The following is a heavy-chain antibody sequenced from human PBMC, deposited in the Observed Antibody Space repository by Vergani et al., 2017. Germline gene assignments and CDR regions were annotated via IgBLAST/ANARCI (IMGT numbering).Heavy chain of an antibody. Sequence: QVQLVESGGGLVKPGGSLRLSCAASGFTFSDYYMSWIRQAPGKGREWVSYISSSGSTIYYADSVKGRFTISRDNAKKSLYLQMNSLRAEDTAVYYCARIMVYAMFFLSRIDPWGQGTLVTVSS. V-gene: IGHV3-11*01. CDR3: ARIMVYAMFFLSRIDP. D-gene: IGHD2-8*01. CDR2: ISSSGSTI. J-gene: IGHJ5*02. CDR1: GFTFSDYY.